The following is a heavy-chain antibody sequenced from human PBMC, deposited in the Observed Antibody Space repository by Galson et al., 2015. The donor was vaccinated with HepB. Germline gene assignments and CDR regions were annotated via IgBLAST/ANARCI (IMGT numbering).Heavy chain of an antibody. CDR3: ARDVCSSTSCSPVYYYYGMDV. V-gene: IGHV3-21*01. CDR1: GFTFSSYS. J-gene: IGHJ6*02. Sequence: SLRLSCAASGFTFSSYSMNWVRQAPGKGLEWVSSISSSSSYIYYADSVKGRFTISRDNAKNSLYLQMNSLRAEDTAVYYCARDVCSSTSCSPVYYYYGMDVWGQGTTVTVSS. CDR2: ISSSSSYI. D-gene: IGHD2-2*01.